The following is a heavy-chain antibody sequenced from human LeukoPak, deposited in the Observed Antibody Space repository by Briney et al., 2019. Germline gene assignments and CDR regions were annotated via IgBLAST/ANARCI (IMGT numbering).Heavy chain of an antibody. CDR1: GFTFSRYS. Sequence: GGSLRLSCAASGFTFSRYSMNWVRQAPGKGLEWVSYISSSSSTIYYADSVKGRFTISRDNAKNALYLQMNSLRAEDTAVYYCARKKQEVGYDIFDYWGQGTLVTVSS. V-gene: IGHV3-48*01. CDR2: ISSSSSTI. J-gene: IGHJ4*02. CDR3: ARKKQEVGYDIFDY. D-gene: IGHD3-9*01.